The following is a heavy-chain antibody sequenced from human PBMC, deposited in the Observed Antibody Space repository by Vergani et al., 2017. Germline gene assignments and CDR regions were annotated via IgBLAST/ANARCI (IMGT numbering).Heavy chain of an antibody. CDR1: GFTFSSYS. J-gene: IGHJ3*02. D-gene: IGHD6-13*01. Sequence: EVQLVESGGGLVQPGGSLRLSCAASGFTFSSYSMNWVRQAPGKGLEWVSYISSSSSTIYYADSVKGRFTISRDNAKNSLYLQMNSLRAEDTAVYYCARDLFSSSSWYLQGAFDIWDQGTMVTVSS. CDR2: ISSSSSTI. V-gene: IGHV3-48*01. CDR3: ARDLFSSSSWYLQGAFDI.